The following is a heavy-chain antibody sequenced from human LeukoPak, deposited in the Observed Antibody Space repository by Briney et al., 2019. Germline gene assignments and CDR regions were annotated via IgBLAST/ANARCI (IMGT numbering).Heavy chain of an antibody. D-gene: IGHD4-11*01. Sequence: PGGSLRLSVAASGFTLSSKWRSGVGQAPGKGREGVGDIQKEGEEKYYVDSVKGRFTISRDNAKNFLFLQMNALTLEDTAVYYCARVPFYSARLLDFWGQGTLVTVSS. CDR1: GFTLSSKW. CDR2: IQKEGEEK. V-gene: IGHV3-7*03. CDR3: ARVPFYSARLLDF. J-gene: IGHJ4*02.